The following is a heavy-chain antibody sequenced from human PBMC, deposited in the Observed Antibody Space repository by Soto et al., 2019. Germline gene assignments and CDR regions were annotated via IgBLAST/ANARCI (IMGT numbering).Heavy chain of an antibody. V-gene: IGHV4-61*01. CDR3: ARDFAYFDS. J-gene: IGHJ4*02. Sequence: QVQLQESGPGLVKPSETLSLTCTVSGGSFKSGSYSWSWIRQPPGKGLEWIGYVYRIGRTSYNPSLKSRVSISMDTSKNQFSLNLDSVTAADTAVNFCARDFAYFDSWGQGTLVTVSS. CDR1: GGSFKSGSYS. CDR2: VYRIGRT. D-gene: IGHD3-3*01.